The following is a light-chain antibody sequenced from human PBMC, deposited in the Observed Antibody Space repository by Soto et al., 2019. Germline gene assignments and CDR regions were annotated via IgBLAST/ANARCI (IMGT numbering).Light chain of an antibody. J-gene: IGKJ2*01. Sequence: EIVLTQSPGTLSLSPGERATLSCRASQSVSSNYLAWFQQKPGRAPRLLIYGASSRATGIPDRFSGSGSGPDFTLTISRLEPEDFAVYYCQQYGSSPTYTFGQGTKLEI. CDR2: GAS. CDR3: QQYGSSPTYT. V-gene: IGKV3-20*01. CDR1: QSVSSNY.